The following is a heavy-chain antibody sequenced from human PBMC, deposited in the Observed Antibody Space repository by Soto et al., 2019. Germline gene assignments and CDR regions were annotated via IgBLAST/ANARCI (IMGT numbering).Heavy chain of an antibody. Sequence: ASVKVSCKASGYTFSRYAIHWVRQAPGQRLEWMGWINAGNGNTKYSQKFEGRVTLTTDTYANTVYMELSSLRFEDTALYYCARDQQFRNWFDSGGQGTLVTVS. V-gene: IGHV1-3*01. J-gene: IGHJ5*01. CDR1: GYTFSRYA. CDR3: ARDQQFRNWFDS. D-gene: IGHD6-13*01. CDR2: INAGNGNT.